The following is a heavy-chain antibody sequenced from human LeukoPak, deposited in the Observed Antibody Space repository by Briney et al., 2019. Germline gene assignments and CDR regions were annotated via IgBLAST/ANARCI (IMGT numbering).Heavy chain of an antibody. CDR2: ISSSSSTI. D-gene: IGHD2-2*01. CDR3: ARRYCSSTSCYAFDD. Sequence: GGSLRLSCAASGFTFSSYSMNWVRQAPGKGLEWVSYISSSSSTIYYADSVKGRFTISRDNAKNSLYLQMNSLRAEDTAVYYCARRYCSSTSCYAFDDWGQGTLVTVSS. CDR1: GFTFSSYS. J-gene: IGHJ4*02. V-gene: IGHV3-48*04.